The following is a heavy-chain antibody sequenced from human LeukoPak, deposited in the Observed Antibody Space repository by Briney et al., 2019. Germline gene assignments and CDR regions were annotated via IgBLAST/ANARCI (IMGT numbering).Heavy chain of an antibody. Sequence: GGSLRLSRAASGFTFSSYAMSWVRQAPGKGLEWVSAISGSGGSTYYADSVKGRFTISRDNSKNTLYLQMNSLRAEDTAVYYCAKGTSTVVTRGGWDYWGQGTLVTVSS. J-gene: IGHJ4*02. CDR2: ISGSGGST. CDR1: GFTFSSYA. CDR3: AKGTSTVVTRGGWDY. D-gene: IGHD4-23*01. V-gene: IGHV3-23*01.